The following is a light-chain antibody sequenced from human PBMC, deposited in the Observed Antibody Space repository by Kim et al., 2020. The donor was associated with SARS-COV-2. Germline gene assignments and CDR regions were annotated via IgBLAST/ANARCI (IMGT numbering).Light chain of an antibody. CDR2: EDS. CDR3: YSTDSSGNHRV. V-gene: IGLV3-10*01. Sequence: PGQTARITCSGDALPKKYAYWYQKKSGQAPVLVIYEDSKRPSGIPERFSGSSSGTMATLTISGAQVEDEADYYCYSTDSSGNHRVFGGGTQLTVL. J-gene: IGLJ3*02. CDR1: ALPKKY.